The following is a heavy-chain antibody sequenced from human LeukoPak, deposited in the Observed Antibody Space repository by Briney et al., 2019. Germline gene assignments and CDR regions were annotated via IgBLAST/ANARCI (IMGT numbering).Heavy chain of an antibody. CDR3: TRCTRRFSVFDY. Sequence: GGSLRLSCTASGFTFGDYAMSWVRQAPGKGLEWVGFIRSKAYGGTTEYAASVKGRFTISRDDSKSIAYLQMNSLKTEDTAVYYCTRCTRRFSVFDYWGQGTLVTVSS. CDR2: IRSKAYGGTT. J-gene: IGHJ4*02. V-gene: IGHV3-49*04. CDR1: GFTFGDYA. D-gene: IGHD2-8*01.